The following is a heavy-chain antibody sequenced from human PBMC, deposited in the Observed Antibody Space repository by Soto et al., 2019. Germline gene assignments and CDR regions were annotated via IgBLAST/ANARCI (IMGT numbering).Heavy chain of an antibody. CDR3: AGGNGDGEYYGMDV. J-gene: IGHJ6*02. D-gene: IGHD4-17*01. Sequence: VQLVQSGAEVKKPGASVKVSCQASGYTFTGYYMHWVRQAPGQGLEWMGWINPNSGGTNYAQKFQGRVTMTRDTSISTAYMELSRLRYDDTAVYYFAGGNGDGEYYGMDVWGQGTTVTVSS. CDR2: INPNSGGT. CDR1: GYTFTGYY. V-gene: IGHV1-2*02.